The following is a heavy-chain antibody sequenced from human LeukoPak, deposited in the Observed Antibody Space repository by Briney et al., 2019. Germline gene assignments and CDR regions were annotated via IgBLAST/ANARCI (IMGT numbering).Heavy chain of an antibody. V-gene: IGHV3-30*04. CDR2: ISYDGSRT. CDR3: ARDAQDYFDSTTSFDY. Sequence: GGSLRLSCAASGFTFRAYAMHWVRQAPGQGLEWVAVISYDGSRTYTADSVKGRITISRDNSEDTVYLHMTILRPEDTAVYYCARDAQDYFDSTTSFDYWGQGTLLIVSS. D-gene: IGHD2/OR15-2a*01. CDR1: GFTFRAYA. J-gene: IGHJ4*02.